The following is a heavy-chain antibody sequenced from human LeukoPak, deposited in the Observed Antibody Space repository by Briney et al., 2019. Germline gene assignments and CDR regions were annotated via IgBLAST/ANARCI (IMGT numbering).Heavy chain of an antibody. CDR2: ISAYNGNT. Sequence: ASVKVSCKASGYTFTSYGISWVRQAPGRGLEWMGWISAYNGNTNYAQKLQGRVTMTTDTSTSTAYMELRSLRSEDTAVYYCARALKWELRGVFDYWGQGTLVTVSS. D-gene: IGHD1-26*01. J-gene: IGHJ4*02. CDR1: GYTFTSYG. V-gene: IGHV1-18*01. CDR3: ARALKWELRGVFDY.